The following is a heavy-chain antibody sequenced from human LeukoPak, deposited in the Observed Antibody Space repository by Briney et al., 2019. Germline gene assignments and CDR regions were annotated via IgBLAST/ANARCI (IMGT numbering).Heavy chain of an antibody. V-gene: IGHV3-21*01. CDR2: ISSSSSYI. J-gene: IGHJ4*02. Sequence: GGSLRLSCAASGFTFSSYAMSWVRQAPGKGLEWVSSISSSSSYIYYADSVKGRFTISRDNAKNSLYLQMNSLRAEDTAVYYCARAIEGTLFDYWGQGTLVTVSS. CDR1: GFTFSSYA. D-gene: IGHD2/OR15-2a*01. CDR3: ARAIEGTLFDY.